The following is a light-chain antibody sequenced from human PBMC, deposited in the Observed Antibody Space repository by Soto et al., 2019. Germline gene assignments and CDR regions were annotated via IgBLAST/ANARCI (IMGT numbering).Light chain of an antibody. J-gene: IGKJ5*01. CDR1: QSVSSW. Sequence: IQKTQSPSTLSASVGDIVIITCRASQSVSSWLAWYQHKPGKAPNLLNYKESRLASGVPSRFSGSGSGTEFTLTISSLQPDDFVTYYCQQHRSYPVTFGQGTRLEIK. CDR2: KES. V-gene: IGKV1-5*03. CDR3: QQHRSYPVT.